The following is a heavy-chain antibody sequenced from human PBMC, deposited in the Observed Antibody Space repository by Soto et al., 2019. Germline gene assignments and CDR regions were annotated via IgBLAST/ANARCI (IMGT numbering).Heavy chain of an antibody. V-gene: IGHV3-30*04. CDR2: ISLYGRNE. CDR3: AKDGVGVVLLSLWSER. D-gene: IGHD2-21*01. Sequence: SRRLSCVASGITLSSYAMHWVRQAPGKGLEWVAAISLYGRNENYAASVKGRFNISRDNSKNTIYLQMNNLRAEDTAVYFCAKDGVGVVLLSLWSERWGLGNLHIIST. CDR1: GITLSSYA. J-gene: IGHJ1*01.